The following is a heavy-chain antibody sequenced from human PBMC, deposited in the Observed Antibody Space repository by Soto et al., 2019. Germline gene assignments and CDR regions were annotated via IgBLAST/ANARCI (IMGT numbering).Heavy chain of an antibody. CDR2: ISGSGGST. J-gene: IGHJ4*02. D-gene: IGHD3-3*01. CDR3: AKTLDPEWLYSFDS. V-gene: IGHV3-23*01. Sequence: PGGSLRLSCAASGFTFSSYAMSWVRQAPGKGLEWVSAISGSGGSTYYADSVKGRFTISRDNSKNTLYLQMNSLRAEDTAVYYWAKTLDPEWLYSFDSWGQGTLRTFSS. CDR1: GFTFSSYA.